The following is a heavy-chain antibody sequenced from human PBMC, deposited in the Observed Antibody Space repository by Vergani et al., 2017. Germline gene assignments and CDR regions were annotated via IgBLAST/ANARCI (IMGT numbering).Heavy chain of an antibody. CDR1: GASISSSRYY. CDR2: IYYSGST. CDR3: ARRGYSYGSPFDY. J-gene: IGHJ4*02. Sequence: QLQLQESGPGLVKPSETLSLTCTVSGASISSSRYYWGWIRQPPGKGLEWIGNIYYSGSTYYNPSLKSRVTISVDTSKNQFSLKLTSVTAADTAVYYCARRGYSYGSPFDYGGQGILVTVSS. V-gene: IGHV4-39*01. D-gene: IGHD5-18*01.